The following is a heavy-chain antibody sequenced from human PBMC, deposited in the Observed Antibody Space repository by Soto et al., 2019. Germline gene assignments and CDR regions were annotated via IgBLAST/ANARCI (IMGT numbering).Heavy chain of an antibody. CDR3: TRDPPGTGIDY. J-gene: IGHJ4*02. D-gene: IGHD1-1*01. CDR1: GFTFSSYW. Sequence: GGSLRLSCVASGFTFSSYWMHWVRQAPGKGLVWVSRINTDGSSTSYADSVKGRFTISRDNAKNTLYLQMISLRAEDTAVYYCTRDPPGTGIDYWGQGTLVTVSS. CDR2: INTDGSST. V-gene: IGHV3-74*01.